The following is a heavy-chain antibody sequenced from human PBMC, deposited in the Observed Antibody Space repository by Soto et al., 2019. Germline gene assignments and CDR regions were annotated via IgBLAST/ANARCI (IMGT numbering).Heavy chain of an antibody. J-gene: IGHJ2*01. CDR1: GFTFNNYA. V-gene: IGHV3-30-3*01. CDR2: ISYDGSNK. D-gene: IGHD5-18*01. CDR3: ARDPLWGTAMVLWYFDL. Sequence: QVQLVESGGGVVQPGRSLRLSCAASGFTFNNYAMHWVRQAPGKGLEWVALISYDGSNKYYADSVKGRFTIFRDNSKNTLYLQMNSLRAEDTAVYYCARDPLWGTAMVLWYFDLWGRGTLVTVSS.